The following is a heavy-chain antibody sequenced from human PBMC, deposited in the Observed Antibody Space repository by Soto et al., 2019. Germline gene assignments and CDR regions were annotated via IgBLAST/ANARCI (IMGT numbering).Heavy chain of an antibody. CDR2: IYYSGST. Sequence: SETLSLTCTFSGGSISSSSYYWGWIRQPPGKGLGWIGSIYYSGSTYYNPSLKSRVTISVDTSKNQFSLKLSSVTAADTAVYYCARQGRAYYYGFDYWGQGTLVTVSS. CDR3: ARQGRAYYYGFDY. J-gene: IGHJ4*02. V-gene: IGHV4-39*01. D-gene: IGHD3-10*01. CDR1: GGSISSSSYY.